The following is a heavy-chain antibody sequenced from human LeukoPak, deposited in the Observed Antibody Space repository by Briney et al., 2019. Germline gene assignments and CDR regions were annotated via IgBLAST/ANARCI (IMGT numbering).Heavy chain of an antibody. Sequence: GASVKVSCKASGYTFTNYDINWVRQAPGQGLEWMGWMNTNSGYTGYAQKFQGRVTITRNTSISTAYMELSSLRSDDAAVYYCARGVVIAPQTFDYWGQGTLVTVSS. V-gene: IGHV1-8*03. CDR3: ARGVVIAPQTFDY. J-gene: IGHJ4*02. D-gene: IGHD2-21*01. CDR1: GYTFTNYD. CDR2: MNTNSGYT.